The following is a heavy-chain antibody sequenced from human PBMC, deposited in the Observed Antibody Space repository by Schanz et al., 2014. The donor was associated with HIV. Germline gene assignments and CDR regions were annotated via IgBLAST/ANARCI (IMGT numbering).Heavy chain of an antibody. CDR2: SSHDGSVK. CDR3: ARDPGATVMYNWFDP. CDR1: GFIFSNYG. J-gene: IGHJ5*02. V-gene: IGHV3-30*03. D-gene: IGHD4-17*01. Sequence: QVHLVESGGGVVQPGRSLRLSCVGSGFIFSNYGIHWVRQAPGKGLEWVAVSSHDGSVKFYGDSVKGRFTISRDTFKNTVYLQMNSLRADDTAVYYCARDPGATVMYNWFDPWGQGTLVTVSS.